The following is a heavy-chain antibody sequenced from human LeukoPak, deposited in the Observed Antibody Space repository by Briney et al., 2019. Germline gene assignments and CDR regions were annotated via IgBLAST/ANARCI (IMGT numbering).Heavy chain of an antibody. D-gene: IGHD1-26*01. CDR3: ARVQWEPLGSYYYYYMDG. CDR1: GASLSRIPYY. V-gene: IGHV4-39*07. J-gene: IGHJ6*03. CDR2: IYYNENT. Sequence: SQTLCLTCTVSGASLSRIPYYWGWIRPPPGRGLGRIGDIYYNENTYYNVSLKSRVTISLDTSKNQFSLKLSSVTAADTAVYYCARVQWEPLGSYYYYYMDGWGKGTTVTVSS.